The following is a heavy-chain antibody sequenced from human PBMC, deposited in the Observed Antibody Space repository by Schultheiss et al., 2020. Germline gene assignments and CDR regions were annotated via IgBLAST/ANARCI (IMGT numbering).Heavy chain of an antibody. CDR2: IYYSGST. Sequence: SETLSLTCTVSGGSISSGGYYWSWIRQHPGKGLEWIGYIYYSGSTYYNPSLKSRVTISVDTSKNQFSLKLSSVTAADTAVYYCARDRVVATIKDYYYYGMDVWGKGTT. CDR3: ARDRVVATIKDYYYYGMDV. D-gene: IGHD5-12*01. CDR1: GGSISSGGYY. J-gene: IGHJ6*04. V-gene: IGHV4-31*03.